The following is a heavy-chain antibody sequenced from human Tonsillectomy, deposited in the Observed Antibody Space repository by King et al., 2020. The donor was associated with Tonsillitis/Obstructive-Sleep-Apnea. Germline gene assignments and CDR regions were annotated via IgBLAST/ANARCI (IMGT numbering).Heavy chain of an antibody. CDR1: GYTFTTYY. CDR2: INPNSGST. V-gene: IGHV1-46*01. D-gene: IGHD3-22*01. Sequence: VQLVESGAEVKKPGASVKFSCKASGYTFTTYYLHWVRQAPGQGLEWMGIINPNSGSTSYAQKFQGRVTMTRDTSTSTVYMELSSLRYEDTAVFYCARDSGYYDRTDYWGQGSLVTVSS. J-gene: IGHJ4*02. CDR3: ARDSGYYDRTDY.